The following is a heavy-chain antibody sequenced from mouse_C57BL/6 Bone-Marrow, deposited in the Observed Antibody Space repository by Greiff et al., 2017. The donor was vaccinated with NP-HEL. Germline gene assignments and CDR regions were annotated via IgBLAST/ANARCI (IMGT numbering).Heavy chain of an antibody. CDR3: TRVGLFLYFDY. V-gene: IGHV1-5*01. J-gene: IGHJ2*01. Sequence: EVKLVESGTVLARPGASVKMSCKTSGYTFTSYWMHWVKQRPGQGLDWIGAIYPGNSDTSYNQKFKGKAKLTAVTSASTAYMELSSLTDEDSSVYYITRVGLFLYFDYWGQGTTLTVSS. CDR2: IYPGNSDT. CDR1: GYTFTSYW.